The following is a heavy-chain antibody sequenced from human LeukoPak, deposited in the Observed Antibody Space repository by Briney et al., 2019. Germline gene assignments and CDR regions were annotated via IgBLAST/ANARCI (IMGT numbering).Heavy chain of an antibody. CDR2: INHSGST. CDR1: GGSFSGYY. J-gene: IGHJ4*02. D-gene: IGHD3-16*01. V-gene: IGHV4-34*01. CDR3: AREDSGGAIDY. Sequence: SETLSLTCAVYGGSFSGYYWSWIRQPPGKGLEWIGEINHSGSTNYNPSLKSRVTISVDTSKNQFSLKLSSVTAADTAVYYCAREDSGGAIDYWGQGTLVTVSS.